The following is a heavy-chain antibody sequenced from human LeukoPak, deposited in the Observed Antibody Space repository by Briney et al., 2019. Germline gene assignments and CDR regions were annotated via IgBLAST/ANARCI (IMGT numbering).Heavy chain of an antibody. CDR2: IYSGGST. D-gene: IGHD2-15*01. CDR1: GFSVSSNY. J-gene: IGHJ4*02. Sequence: PGGSLRLSCAASGFSVSSNYMSWVRQAPGKGLEWVSVIYSGGSTYYADSVMGRSTISRDKSNNTLYLQMNSLRAEDTAVYYCATGGRSGVAFESWGQGTLVTVSS. CDR3: ATGGRSGVAFES. V-gene: IGHV3-53*01.